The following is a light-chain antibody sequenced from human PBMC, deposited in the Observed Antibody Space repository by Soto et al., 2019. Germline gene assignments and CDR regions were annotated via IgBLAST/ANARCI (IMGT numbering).Light chain of an antibody. CDR1: QIVDSY. J-gene: IGKJ1*01. Sequence: EIVLTQSPVTLSLSPGERATLSCRASQIVDSYLAWYQQKPGQAPRLLISDASNRATGIPARFSGSGSGTDFTLTISSLEPEDFAVYYCQQRYNWWTFGQGTKVEIK. CDR2: DAS. CDR3: QQRYNWWT. V-gene: IGKV3-11*01.